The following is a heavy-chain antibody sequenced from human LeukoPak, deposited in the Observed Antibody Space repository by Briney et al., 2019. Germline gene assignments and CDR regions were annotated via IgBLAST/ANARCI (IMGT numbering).Heavy chain of an antibody. CDR2: IRYDGSNK. CDR1: GFTFTSYG. CDR3: ARGPLGRHTVRLDY. J-gene: IGHJ4*02. D-gene: IGHD3-10*01. V-gene: IGHV3-30*02. Sequence: GGSLRLSCAASGFTFTSYGMHWVRQAPGKGLEWVAFIRYDGSNKYYADSVQGRFTISRDNSKNTLYLQMNTLRGEDTAVYYCARGPLGRHTVRLDYWGQGTLVTVSS.